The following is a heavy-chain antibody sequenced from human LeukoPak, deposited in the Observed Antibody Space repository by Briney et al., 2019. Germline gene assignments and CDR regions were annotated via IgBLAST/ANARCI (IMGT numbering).Heavy chain of an antibody. V-gene: IGHV3-7*01. D-gene: IGHD5/OR15-5a*01. Sequence: GGSLRLSCAASGFTFSSYWMSWVRQAPGTGLEWVANIHQDGSEKYYVDSVKGRFTISRDNAKNSLYLQMDSLRAEDTAIYYCGRESSSSTFDYWGQGTLVTVSS. CDR2: IHQDGSEK. CDR3: GRESSSSTFDY. CDR1: GFTFSSYW. J-gene: IGHJ4*02.